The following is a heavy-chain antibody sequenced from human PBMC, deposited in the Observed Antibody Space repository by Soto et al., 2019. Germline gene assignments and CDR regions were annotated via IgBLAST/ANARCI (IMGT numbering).Heavy chain of an antibody. J-gene: IGHJ5*02. CDR1: GGTFSSYT. D-gene: IGHD3-10*01. CDR2: IIPILGIA. Sequence: QVQLVQSGAEVKKPGSSVKVSCKASGGTFSSYTISWVRQAPGQGLEWMGRIIPILGIANYAQKFQGRVTITADKSTSTDYMELSSLRSEDTAVYYCARDSVDYYGSVSYYNGGWFDPWGQGTLVTVSS. CDR3: ARDSVDYYGSVSYYNGGWFDP. V-gene: IGHV1-69*08.